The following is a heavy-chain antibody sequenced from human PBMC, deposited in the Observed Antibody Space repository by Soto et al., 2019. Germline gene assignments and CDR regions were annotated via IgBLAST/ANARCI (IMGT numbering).Heavy chain of an antibody. CDR2: ISWNSDNI. J-gene: IGHJ5*01. CDR1: GFTFDDYA. CDR3: AKGSSISPYYNWFDS. V-gene: IGHV3-9*01. D-gene: IGHD3-10*01. Sequence: GGSLRLSCAASGFTFDDYAMHLVRQAPGKGLEWVSGISWNSDNIDYADSVKGRFTISRDSGKNSLYLQMNSLRTEDTALYYCAKGSSISPYYNWFDSWGQGTLVTVSS.